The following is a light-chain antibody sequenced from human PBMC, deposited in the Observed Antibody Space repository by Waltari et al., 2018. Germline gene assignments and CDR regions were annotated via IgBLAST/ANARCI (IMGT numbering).Light chain of an antibody. V-gene: IGKV1-39*01. CDR3: QQSYSLPRT. CDR2: AAS. CDR1: QSISSY. Sequence: DIQMTQSPSSLSASVGDRVTITCRASQSISSYLNWYQQKPGKAPNLLIYAASSLQSGVPSRFSGSASGTDVTLTISSLQPEDFATYYCQQSYSLPRTFGQGTKLEIK. J-gene: IGKJ2*01.